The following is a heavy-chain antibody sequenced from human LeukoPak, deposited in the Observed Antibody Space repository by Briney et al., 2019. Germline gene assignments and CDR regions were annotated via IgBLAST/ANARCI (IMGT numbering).Heavy chain of an antibody. D-gene: IGHD3-16*02. Sequence: PSETLSLTCTVSGGSISSYYWSWIRQPAGKGLEWIGRIYTSGSTNYNPSLKSRVTISVDTSKNQFSLKLSSVTAADTAVYYCARGTMITFGGVIEAWGQGTLVTVSS. V-gene: IGHV4-4*07. CDR3: ARGTMITFGGVIEA. CDR1: GGSISSYY. J-gene: IGHJ5*02. CDR2: IYTSGST.